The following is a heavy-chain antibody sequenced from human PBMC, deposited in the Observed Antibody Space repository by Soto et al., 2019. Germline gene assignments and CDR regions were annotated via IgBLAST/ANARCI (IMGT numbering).Heavy chain of an antibody. D-gene: IGHD1-7*01. CDR1: GFSLTGCS. CDR3: TKGEMATIRNSFDP. Sequence: GGSLRLSCAASGFSLTGCSMSWARQTPTKGLEWVSALSRSGGATYYADSVKGRFTISRDSSKDTLYLQMSNLRAEDTAIYYCTKGEMATIRNSFDPWGQGTLVTVSS. V-gene: IGHV3-23*01. J-gene: IGHJ5*02. CDR2: LSRSGGAT.